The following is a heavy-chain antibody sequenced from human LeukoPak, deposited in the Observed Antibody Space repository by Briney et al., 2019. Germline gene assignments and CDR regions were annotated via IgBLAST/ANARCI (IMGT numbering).Heavy chain of an antibody. CDR3: ARDHGDSSGWYVGRDYYYGMDV. Sequence: GGSLRLSCAASGFTVSSNYMSWVRQAPGKGLEWVSVIYSGGSTYYADSVKGRFTISRDNSKNTLYLQMNSLRAEDTAVYYCARDHGDSSGWYVGRDYYYGMDVWGQGTTVTVSS. J-gene: IGHJ6*02. V-gene: IGHV3-53*01. CDR1: GFTVSSNY. D-gene: IGHD6-19*01. CDR2: IYSGGST.